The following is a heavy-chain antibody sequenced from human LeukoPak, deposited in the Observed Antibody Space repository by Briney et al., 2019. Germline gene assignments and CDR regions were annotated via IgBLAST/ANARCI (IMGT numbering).Heavy chain of an antibody. CDR2: INSDGSTT. D-gene: IGHD2-8*01. V-gene: IGHV3-74*01. J-gene: IGHJ4*02. CDR3: AGGYYSATRIDY. CDR1: GLTFSSFW. Sequence: PGGSLRLSCAASGLTFSSFWMHGVRQAPGKGLEWVARINSDGSTTTYADLVKGRLTISRDNAKNTLYLQMNSLRATDTAVYYGAGGYYSATRIDYWGKGALVTISS.